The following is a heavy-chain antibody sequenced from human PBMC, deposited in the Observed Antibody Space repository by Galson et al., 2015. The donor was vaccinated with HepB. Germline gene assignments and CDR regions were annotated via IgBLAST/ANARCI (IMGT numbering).Heavy chain of an antibody. J-gene: IGHJ4*02. CDR1: GYTFTSYA. V-gene: IGHV1-3*01. D-gene: IGHD3-10*01. CDR2: INAGNGNT. Sequence: SVKVSCKASGYTFTSYAMHWVRQAPGQGLEWMGWINAGNGNTKYSQKFQGRVTITRDTSASTAYMELSSLRSEDTAVYYCARAGQVLLWFGETRYIDYWGQGTLVTVSS. CDR3: ARAGQVLLWFGETRYIDY.